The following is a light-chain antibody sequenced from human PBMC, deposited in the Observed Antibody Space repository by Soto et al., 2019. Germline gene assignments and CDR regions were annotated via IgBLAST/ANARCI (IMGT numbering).Light chain of an antibody. CDR1: SSDVVGYNY. CDR3: SSYTSSSPLVV. CDR2: DVS. J-gene: IGLJ2*01. Sequence: QSALTQPASVSGSPGQSITISCTGTSSDVVGYNYVSWYQQHPGKPPKLMIYDVSNRPSGVSNRFSGSKSGNTASLTISGLQAEDEAEYYCSSYTSSSPLVVFGGGTKLTVL. V-gene: IGLV2-14*01.